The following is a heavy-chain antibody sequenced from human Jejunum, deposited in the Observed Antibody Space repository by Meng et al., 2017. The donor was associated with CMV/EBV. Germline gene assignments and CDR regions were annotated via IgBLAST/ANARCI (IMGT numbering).Heavy chain of an antibody. CDR1: TFSNYN. J-gene: IGHJ5*02. Sequence: TFSNYNMNWVRKAQGKGLEWVSSISSSGIYIHYADSVKGRFTISRDNARNSLFLQMNSLRAEDTAVYYCARYGITGTRWGGWFDPWGQGTLVTVSS. D-gene: IGHD1/OR15-1a*01. V-gene: IGHV3-21*01. CDR3: ARYGITGTRWGGWFDP. CDR2: ISSSGIYI.